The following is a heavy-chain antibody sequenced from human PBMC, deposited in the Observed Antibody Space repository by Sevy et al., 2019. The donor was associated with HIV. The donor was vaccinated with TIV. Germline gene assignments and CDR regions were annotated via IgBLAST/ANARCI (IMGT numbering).Heavy chain of an antibody. CDR2: IIPIFGTE. Sequence: ASVKVSCKDSGGTFSCYAISWVRQAPGQGLEWMGGIIPIFGTENYAQRFQGRVTITADESTSTAYMELSSLRSEDTAVYYCARGGTTVGPFDYWGQGTLVTVSS. D-gene: IGHD4-17*01. J-gene: IGHJ4*02. V-gene: IGHV1-69*13. CDR1: GGTFSCYA. CDR3: ARGGTTVGPFDY.